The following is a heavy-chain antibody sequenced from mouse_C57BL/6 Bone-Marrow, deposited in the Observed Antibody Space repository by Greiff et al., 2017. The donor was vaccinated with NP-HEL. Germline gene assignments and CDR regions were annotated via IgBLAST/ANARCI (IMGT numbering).Heavy chain of an antibody. V-gene: IGHV1-7*01. Sequence: QVQLQQSGAELAKPGASVKLSCKASGYTFTSYWMHWVKQRPGQGLEWIGYINPSSGYTKYNQKFKDKATLTADKSSSTAYMQLSSLTDEDSAVYYCARIGLRRDWYFDVWGTGTTVTVSS. CDR3: ARIGLRRDWYFDV. J-gene: IGHJ1*03. CDR1: GYTFTSYW. CDR2: INPSSGYT. D-gene: IGHD2-2*01.